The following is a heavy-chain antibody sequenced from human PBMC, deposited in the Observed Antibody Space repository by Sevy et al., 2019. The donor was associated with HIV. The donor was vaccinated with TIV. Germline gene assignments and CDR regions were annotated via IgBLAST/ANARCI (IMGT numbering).Heavy chain of an antibody. D-gene: IGHD3-10*01. V-gene: IGHV3-30*18. CDR2: LSYDERNK. CDR1: GYIFSSYG. J-gene: IGHJ6*02. CDR3: AKDRAVLLVASTMGDEYPGYGMDV. Sequence: GGSLRLSCAASGYIFSSYGIHWVRQAPGKGLEWVAFLSYDERNKYYADSVKGRFTISGDSSKNTFYLQMNNLRAEDSADYYLAKDRAVLLVASTMGDEYPGYGMDVWGQGTTVTVSS.